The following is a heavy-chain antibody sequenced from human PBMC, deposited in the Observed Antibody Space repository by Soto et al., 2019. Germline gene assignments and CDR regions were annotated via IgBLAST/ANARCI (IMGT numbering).Heavy chain of an antibody. CDR1: GFAFTNVW. J-gene: IGHJ4*01. Sequence: GGSLRLSCAASGFAFTNVWMSWVRQAPGKGLEWVGRIKSKSDGGTTEYAAPVKGRFTISRDDSKNTLYLQMNSLKTEDTAVYYFAPYTSRYLVNSCQEDLLPISS. D-gene: IGHD5-18*01. CDR2: IKSKSDGGTT. V-gene: IGHV3-15*01. CDR3: APYTSRYLVN.